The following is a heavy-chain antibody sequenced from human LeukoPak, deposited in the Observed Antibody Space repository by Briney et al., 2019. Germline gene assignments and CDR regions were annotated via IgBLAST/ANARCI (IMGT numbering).Heavy chain of an antibody. J-gene: IGHJ4*02. V-gene: IGHV1-46*01. CDR1: GYTFTSYY. CDR2: INPSGGST. Sequence: GASVKVSCTASGYTFTSYYMHWVRQAPGQGLEWMGIINPSGGSTSYAQKFQGRVTMTRDMSTSTVYMELSSLRSEDTAVYYCARETYSGSYYLSREDFDYWGQGTLVTVSS. D-gene: IGHD1-26*01. CDR3: ARETYSGSYYLSREDFDY.